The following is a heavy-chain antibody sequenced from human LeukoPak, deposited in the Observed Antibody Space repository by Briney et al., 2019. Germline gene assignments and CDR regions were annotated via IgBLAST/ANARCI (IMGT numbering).Heavy chain of an antibody. V-gene: IGHV3-23*01. Sequence: GGSLRLSCAASGFTFSSYAMSWVRQAPGKRLEWVSAISGSGGSTYYADSVKGRFTISRDNSKNTLYLQINSLRAEDTAVYYCAKDLDGWSSSWYEDFDYWGQGTLVTVSS. D-gene: IGHD6-13*01. J-gene: IGHJ4*02. CDR2: ISGSGGST. CDR1: GFTFSSYA. CDR3: AKDLDGWSSSWYEDFDY.